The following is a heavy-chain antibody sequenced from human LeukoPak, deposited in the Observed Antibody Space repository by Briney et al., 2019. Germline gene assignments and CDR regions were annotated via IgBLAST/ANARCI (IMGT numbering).Heavy chain of an antibody. CDR1: GGSISSSSYY. J-gene: IGHJ4*02. Sequence: PSETLSLTCTVSGGSISSSSYYWGWIRQPPEKGLEWIGSIYYSGTPYYNPSLKSRVTLSVDTSKNQFSLRLCSVTAADTAVYYCARQGYSSGWSNYFDYWGQGTLVTVSS. D-gene: IGHD6-19*01. CDR3: ARQGYSSGWSNYFDY. CDR2: IYYSGTP. V-gene: IGHV4-39*01.